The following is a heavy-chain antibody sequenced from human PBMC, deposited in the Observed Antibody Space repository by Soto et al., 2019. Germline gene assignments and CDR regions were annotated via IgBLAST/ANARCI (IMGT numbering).Heavy chain of an antibody. CDR3: ARRIRWPHDAFDI. Sequence: PGGFLRLSCAASGFTFSSYWMSWVRQAPGKGLEWVANIKQDGSEKYYVDSVKGRFTISRDNAKNSLYLQMNSLRAEDTAVYYCARRIRWPHDAFDIWGQGTMVTVSS. V-gene: IGHV3-7*01. J-gene: IGHJ3*02. CDR1: GFTFSSYW. CDR2: IKQDGSEK. D-gene: IGHD2-15*01.